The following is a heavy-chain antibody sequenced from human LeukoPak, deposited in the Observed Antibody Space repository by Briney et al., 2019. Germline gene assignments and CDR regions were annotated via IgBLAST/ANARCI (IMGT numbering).Heavy chain of an antibody. V-gene: IGHV3-11*01. J-gene: IGHJ5*02. CDR1: GFTFSDYY. D-gene: IGHD6-13*01. Sequence: GGSLRLSCAASGFTFSDYYMSWIRQAPGKGLEWVSYISSSGSTIYYADSVKGRFTISRDNAKNSLYLQMNSLRAEDTAVYYCARDWGRAAAGTFWFDPWGQGTLVTVSS. CDR2: ISSSGSTI. CDR3: ARDWGRAAAGTFWFDP.